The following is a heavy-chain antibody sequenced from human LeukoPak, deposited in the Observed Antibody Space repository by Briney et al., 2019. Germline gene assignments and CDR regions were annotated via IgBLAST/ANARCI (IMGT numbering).Heavy chain of an antibody. J-gene: IGHJ6*02. CDR1: GFTFSSYA. Sequence: GGSLRLSCAASGFTFSSYAMHWVRQAPGKGLEYVSAISSNGGSTYYANSVKGGFTISRDNSKTTLYLQMNSLRAEDTAVYYCAKSWGYSYGSSYGMDVWGQGTTVTVSS. CDR2: ISSNGGST. CDR3: AKSWGYSYGSSYGMDV. D-gene: IGHD5-18*01. V-gene: IGHV3-64*01.